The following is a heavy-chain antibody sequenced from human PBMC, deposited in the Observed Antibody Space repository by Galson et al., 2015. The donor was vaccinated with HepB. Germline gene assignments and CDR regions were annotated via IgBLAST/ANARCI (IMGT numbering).Heavy chain of an antibody. CDR1: GFTLTDYP. J-gene: IGHJ4*02. Sequence: SLRLSCAASGFTLTDYPVHWVRQAPGKGLEWVAVISYDGTNNNYADSVKGRFTISRDNSKNTLYLEMNSLRAEDTAVYYCARDLVEYNSNWPPQPLDYWGQGTLVTVSS. D-gene: IGHD6-13*01. V-gene: IGHV3-30-3*01. CDR3: ARDLVEYNSNWPPQPLDY. CDR2: ISYDGTNN.